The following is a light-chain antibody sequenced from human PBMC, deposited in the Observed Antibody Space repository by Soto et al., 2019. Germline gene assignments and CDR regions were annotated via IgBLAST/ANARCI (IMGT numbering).Light chain of an antibody. CDR2: SSN. J-gene: IGLJ2*01. CDR1: SSNIGSNS. Sequence: QSVLTQPPSASGTPGQRVTISCSGSSSNIGSNSVNWYQQLPGTAPKLLMYSSNQRPSGVPDRFSGSKSGTSASLAISGLPSEDEADYYCPAWEDSLNGVVFGGGTKLTVL. CDR3: PAWEDSLNGVV. V-gene: IGLV1-44*01.